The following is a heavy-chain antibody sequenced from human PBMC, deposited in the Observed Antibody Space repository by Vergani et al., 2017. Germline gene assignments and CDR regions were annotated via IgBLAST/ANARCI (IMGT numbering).Heavy chain of an antibody. J-gene: IGHJ6*03. V-gene: IGHV3-48*02. Sequence: EVQLVESGGGLVQPGGSLRLSCAASGFTFSSYSMNWVRQAPGKGLEWVSYISSSSSTIYYADSVKGRFTISRDNAKNSLFLQMNSLTDEDTAVYYCARVRGRSLGPYYYYMDVWGKGTTVTVSS. D-gene: IGHD3-16*02. CDR2: ISSSSSTI. CDR1: GFTFSSYS. CDR3: ARVRGRSLGPYYYYMDV.